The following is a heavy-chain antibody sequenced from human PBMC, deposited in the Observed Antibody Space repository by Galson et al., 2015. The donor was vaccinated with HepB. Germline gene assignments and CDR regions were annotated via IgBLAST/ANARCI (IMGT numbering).Heavy chain of an antibody. CDR3: AKGGGEAKIQFLTWLSYFFDY. Sequence: SLRLSCAASGFTYTSYGMHWVRQAAGKGLEWVAFISNDGSNKYYADSVEGRFTISRDNSKNTLYLQMNNLRAEDTALYYCAKGGGEAKIQFLTWLSYFFDYWGQGTLVTVSS. J-gene: IGHJ4*02. CDR1: GFTYTSYG. CDR2: ISNDGSNK. D-gene: IGHD3-3*01. V-gene: IGHV3-30*18.